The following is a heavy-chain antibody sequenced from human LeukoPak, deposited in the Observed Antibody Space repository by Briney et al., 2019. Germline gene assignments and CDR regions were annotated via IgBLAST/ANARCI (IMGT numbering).Heavy chain of an antibody. CDR1: GYSFTSYW. J-gene: IGHJ4*02. Sequence: GESLRISCKGSGYSFTSYWISWVRQMPGKGLEWMGRIDPSDSYTNYSPSFQGHVTISADKSITTAYLQWSSLEASDTAMYYCARLPKSSYDSSGYSNYWGQGTLVTVSS. V-gene: IGHV5-10-1*01. D-gene: IGHD3-22*01. CDR2: IDPSDSYT. CDR3: ARLPKSSYDSSGYSNY.